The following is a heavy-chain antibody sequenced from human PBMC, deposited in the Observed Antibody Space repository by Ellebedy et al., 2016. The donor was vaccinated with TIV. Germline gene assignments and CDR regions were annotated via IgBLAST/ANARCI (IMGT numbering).Heavy chain of an antibody. CDR1: GVSISSGDYY. CDR3: ARGSERRPINWFDP. Sequence: SETLSLXXTVSGVSISSGDYYWSWIRQPPGKGLEWIGEINHSGSTNYHPSLKSRVTISVDTSKNQFSLKLSSVTAADTAVYYCARGSERRPINWFDPWGQGTLVTVSS. D-gene: IGHD1-1*01. V-gene: IGHV4-39*07. J-gene: IGHJ5*02. CDR2: INHSGST.